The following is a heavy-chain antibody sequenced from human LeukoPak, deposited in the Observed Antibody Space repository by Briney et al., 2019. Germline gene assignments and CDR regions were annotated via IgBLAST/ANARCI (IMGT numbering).Heavy chain of an antibody. D-gene: IGHD6-6*01. J-gene: IGHJ6*02. Sequence: SETLSLTCTVSGGSISSYYWSWIRQPPGKGLEWIGYIYYSGSTNYNPSLKGRVTISVDTSKNQFSLKLSPVTAADTAAYYCARDIAAPDYYYGMDVWGQGTTVTVSS. CDR2: IYYSGST. CDR1: GGSISSYY. V-gene: IGHV4-59*01. CDR3: ARDIAAPDYYYGMDV.